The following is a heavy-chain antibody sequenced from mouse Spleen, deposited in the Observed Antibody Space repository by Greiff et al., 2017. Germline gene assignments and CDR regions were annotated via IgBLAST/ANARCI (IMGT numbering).Heavy chain of an antibody. D-gene: IGHD2-1*01. CDR2: IYPGDGDT. Sequence: VKLQESGPELVKPGASVKISCKASGYAFSSSWMNWVKQRPGKGLEWIGRIYPGDGDTNYNGKFKGKATLTADKSSSTAYMQLSSLTSEDSAVYFCARSGGNLYYAMDYWGQGTSVTVSS. CDR1: GYAFSSSW. CDR3: ARSGGNLYYAMDY. J-gene: IGHJ4*01. V-gene: IGHV1-82*01.